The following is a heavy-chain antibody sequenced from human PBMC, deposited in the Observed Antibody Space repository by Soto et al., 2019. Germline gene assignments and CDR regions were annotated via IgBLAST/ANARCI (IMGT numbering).Heavy chain of an antibody. Sequence: EVQLVESGGNLVQPGGSLRLSCVGSGFTFSSNWMTWVRQAPGKGLEWVGNIRQDGSEKNYVDSVQGRFTISRDNAKNSLYLQMNSLRAEDTAVYYCAREIVVARGASYFDYWGPGTLVTVSS. J-gene: IGHJ4*02. V-gene: IGHV3-7*04. CDR2: IRQDGSEK. CDR1: GFTFSSNW. D-gene: IGHD2-2*01. CDR3: AREIVVARGASYFDY.